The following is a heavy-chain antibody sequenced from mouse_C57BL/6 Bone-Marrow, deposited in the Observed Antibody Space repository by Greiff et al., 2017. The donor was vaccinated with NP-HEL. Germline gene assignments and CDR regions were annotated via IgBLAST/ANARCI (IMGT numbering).Heavy chain of an antibody. V-gene: IGHV5-9-1*02. J-gene: IGHJ2*01. CDR2: ISSGGGYI. CDR3: TRIYYGILFDY. CDR1: GFTFSSYA. Sequence: EVQRVESGEGLVKPGGSLKLSCAASGFTFSSYAMSWVRQTPEKRLEWVAYISSGGGYIYYADTVKGRFTISRDNARNTLYLQLSSLKYEDTAMYYCTRIYYGILFDYWGQGTTLTVSS. D-gene: IGHD2-1*01.